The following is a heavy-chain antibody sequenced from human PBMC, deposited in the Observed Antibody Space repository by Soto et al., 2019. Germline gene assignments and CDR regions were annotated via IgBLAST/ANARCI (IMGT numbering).Heavy chain of an antibody. CDR1: GDTFTDYY. CDR2: VNPSGGHT. J-gene: IGHJ4*02. CDR3: ARGGHVVVVTAALDY. V-gene: IGHV1-46*01. D-gene: IGHD2-21*02. Sequence: QVQLMQSGAEVKKPGASVKVSCKASGDTFTDYYIHWVRQAPGQGLEWMGTVNPSGGHTTYAQHFLGRVTMTRDTSTSTLSMELTSLRSEDTAVYYCARGGHVVVVTAALDYWGQGTLVTVSS.